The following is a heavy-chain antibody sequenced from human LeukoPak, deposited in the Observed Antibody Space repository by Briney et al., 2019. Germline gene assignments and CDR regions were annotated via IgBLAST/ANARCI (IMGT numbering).Heavy chain of an antibody. Sequence: GRSLRLSCAASGFTFSSYAMHWVRQAPGKGLEWVAVISYDGSNKYYANSVKGRFTISRDNSKNTLYLQMNSLRAEDTAVCYCARDLSWLAFDYWGQGTLVTVSS. J-gene: IGHJ4*02. CDR2: ISYDGSNK. D-gene: IGHD6-19*01. CDR1: GFTFSSYA. V-gene: IGHV3-30-3*01. CDR3: ARDLSWLAFDY.